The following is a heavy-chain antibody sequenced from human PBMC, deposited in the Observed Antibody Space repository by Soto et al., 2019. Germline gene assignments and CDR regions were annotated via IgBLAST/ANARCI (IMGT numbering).Heavy chain of an antibody. J-gene: IGHJ6*02. V-gene: IGHV3-48*03. CDR2: ISSSGSTI. Sequence: LRLSCAASGFTFSSYEMNWVRQAPGKGLEWVSYISSSGSTIYYADSVKGRFTISRDNAKNSLYLQMNSLRAEDTAVYYCARDHKGGYYYYGMDVWGQGTTVTVSS. CDR3: ARDHKGGYYYYGMDV. CDR1: GFTFSSYE.